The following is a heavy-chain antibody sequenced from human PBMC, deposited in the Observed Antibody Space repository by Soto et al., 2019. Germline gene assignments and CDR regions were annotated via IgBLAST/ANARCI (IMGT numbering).Heavy chain of an antibody. V-gene: IGHV3-23*01. CDR1: GFTFSSYA. CDR3: AKAHHYSRSGSEFDY. CDR2: ISGSGVST. D-gene: IGHD6-13*01. Sequence: EVQLLESGGGLVQPGGSLRLSCAASGFTFSSYAMSWVRQAPGKGLEWVSAISGSGVSTYYADSVKGRFTISRDNSKNSLYLQMSRLRDEDTAVYYCAKAHHYSRSGSEFDYWGQGTLVTVSS. J-gene: IGHJ4*02.